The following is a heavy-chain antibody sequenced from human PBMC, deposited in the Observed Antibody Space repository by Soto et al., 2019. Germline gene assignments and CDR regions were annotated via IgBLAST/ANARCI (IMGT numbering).Heavy chain of an antibody. CDR2: IYPGDSDT. D-gene: IGHD3-16*02. CDR3: ARQQRYMATIKNDAFDI. J-gene: IGHJ3*02. Sequence: PWLLLRISCRGFWYNCQAFWGGCVRKMTGQGLAWMGIIYPGDSDTTYSPSFQGQVTISVDKTISTAYLQLSSLKASNTAMYYCARQQRYMATIKNDAFDIWGQGTMVTVSS. CDR1: WYNCQAFW. V-gene: IGHV5-51*01.